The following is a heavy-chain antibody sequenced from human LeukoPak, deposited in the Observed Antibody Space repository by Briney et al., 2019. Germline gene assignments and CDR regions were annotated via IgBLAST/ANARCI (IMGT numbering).Heavy chain of an antibody. CDR2: VFYSGTT. Sequence: PSETLSLTCSVSRGSISTYYWSWIRQPLGKGLEWIGFVFYSGTTNSNPSVKSRVSMSVDMSKNHLSLELTSVTAADSAVYYCARSRSSSPYYFDTWGQGTLVTVSS. V-gene: IGHV4-59*01. D-gene: IGHD3-22*01. J-gene: IGHJ5*02. CDR3: ARSRSSSPYYFDT. CDR1: RGSISTYY.